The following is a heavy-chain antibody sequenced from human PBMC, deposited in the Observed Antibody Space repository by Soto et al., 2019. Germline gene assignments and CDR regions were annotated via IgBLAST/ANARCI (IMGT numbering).Heavy chain of an antibody. CDR1: GGSISSGAYF. CDR2: IYYSGST. V-gene: IGHV4-31*11. J-gene: IGHJ4*02. D-gene: IGHD2-21*01. Sequence: VQLQESGPGLVKPSQTLSLTCAVSGGSISSGAYFWSWIRQHPGKGLEWIGYIYYSGSTFYNPSFKGRLTISVDAPKNQFSLNLSSVTAAHTAVYYCARIIRNYCGGDCYTYYFDYWGQGTLVTVSS. CDR3: ARIIRNYCGGDCYTYYFDY.